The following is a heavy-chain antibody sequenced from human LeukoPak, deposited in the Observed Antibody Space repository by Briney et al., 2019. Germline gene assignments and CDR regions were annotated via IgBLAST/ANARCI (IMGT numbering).Heavy chain of an antibody. V-gene: IGHV4-39*01. Sequence: SINSTTYYWGCIRQAPGKGLEWIGHIYYGGNTYYNPSLKNRLTISVDTSKNQFSLRLSPVTATDTAVYYCARQIARGYGINFYYMDVWGKGTTVTVSS. J-gene: IGHJ6*03. D-gene: IGHD3-10*01. CDR2: IYYGGNT. CDR3: ARQIARGYGINFYYMDV. CDR1: SINSTTYY.